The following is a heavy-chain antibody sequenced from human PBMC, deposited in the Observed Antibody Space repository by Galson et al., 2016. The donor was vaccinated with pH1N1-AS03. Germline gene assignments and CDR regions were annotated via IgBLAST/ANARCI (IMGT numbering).Heavy chain of an antibody. CDR3: AKARVRRDGGRENHFDY. V-gene: IGHV3-23*01. Sequence: SLRLSCAASGFTFSSYAMTWVRQAPGKGLEWVSTISASGVTTDYADSVKGRFTISRDNSRDTVYLQINSLRAEDTALYYCAKARVRRDGGRENHFDYWGQGTLVTVSS. D-gene: IGHD5-24*01. CDR2: ISASGVTT. CDR1: GFTFSSYA. J-gene: IGHJ4*02.